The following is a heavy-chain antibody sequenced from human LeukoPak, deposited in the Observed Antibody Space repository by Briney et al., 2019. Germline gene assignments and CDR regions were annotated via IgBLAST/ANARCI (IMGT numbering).Heavy chain of an antibody. V-gene: IGHV4-34*01. J-gene: IGHJ6*03. CDR1: GGSFSGYY. CDR2: INHSGST. D-gene: IGHD6-13*01. Sequence: SETLSLTCGVYGGSFSGYYWSWIRQSPGKGLEWIGEINHSGSTNYNPYLKPSLKSRVTISADTSKNQFSLELSSVTAADTAVYFCARGRVSSSSWYSTYYYYFYMDVWGKGTTVTVSS. CDR3: ARGRVSSSSWYSTYYYYFYMDV.